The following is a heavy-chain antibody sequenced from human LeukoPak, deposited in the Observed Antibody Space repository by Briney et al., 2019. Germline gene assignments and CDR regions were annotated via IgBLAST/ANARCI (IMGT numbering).Heavy chain of an antibody. J-gene: IGHJ4*02. Sequence: SETLSLTCTVSGVSISSYYWSWIRQPPGKGLEWIGYIYYSGSTNYNPSLKSRVTISVDTSKNQFSLKVSSVTAADTAVYYCARRGSSGWPFFDYWGQGTLVTVSS. CDR3: ARRGSSGWPFFDY. CDR1: GVSISSYY. CDR2: IYYSGST. V-gene: IGHV4-59*08. D-gene: IGHD6-19*01.